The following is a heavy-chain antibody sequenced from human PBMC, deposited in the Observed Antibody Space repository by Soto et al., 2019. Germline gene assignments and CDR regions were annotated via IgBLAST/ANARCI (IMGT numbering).Heavy chain of an antibody. CDR1: GGTFSSYA. Sequence: VASVKVSCKASGGTFSSYAISWVRQAPGQGLEWMGGIIPIFGTADYAQKFQGRVTITADESTSTAYMELSSLRSEDTAVYYCASPPREYYYYGMDVWGQGTTVTVSS. CDR2: IIPIFGTA. CDR3: ASPPREYYYYGMDV. V-gene: IGHV1-69*13. J-gene: IGHJ6*02.